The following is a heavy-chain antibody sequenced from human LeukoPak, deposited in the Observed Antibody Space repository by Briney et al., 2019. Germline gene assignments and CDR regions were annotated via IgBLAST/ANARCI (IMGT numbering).Heavy chain of an antibody. J-gene: IGHJ4*02. CDR3: ARGWWFGELMYY. Sequence: ASVKVSCKASGYTFTGYYMHWVRQAPGQGLEWMGWINPNSGNTGYAQKFQGRVTITRNTSISTAYMELSSLRSEDTAVYYCARGWWFGELMYYWGQGTLVTVSS. CDR2: INPNSGNT. CDR1: GYTFTGYY. D-gene: IGHD3-10*01. V-gene: IGHV1-8*03.